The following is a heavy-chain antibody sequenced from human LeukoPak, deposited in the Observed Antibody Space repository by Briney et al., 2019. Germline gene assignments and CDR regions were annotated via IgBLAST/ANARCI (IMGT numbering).Heavy chain of an antibody. CDR3: ASLAMTGAAGRRYLDN. D-gene: IGHD3-9*01. CDR2: TLYDGSS. J-gene: IGHJ4*02. V-gene: IGHV4-39*01. CDR1: GGSIISSSHY. Sequence: PSETQSLTCTISGGSIISSSHYWGWIRQPPGKGLEWIGSVIGSTLYDGSSGYNPSLNSRLTISVDTSKNQFSLMLRSVTAADTAIYFCASLAMTGAAGRRYLDNWGQGTVVTVSS.